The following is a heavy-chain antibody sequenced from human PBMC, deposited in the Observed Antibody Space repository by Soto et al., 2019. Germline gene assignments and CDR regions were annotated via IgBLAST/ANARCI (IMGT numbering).Heavy chain of an antibody. Sequence: KVSCKTSGYTFTGYYIHWIRQAPGQGLEWMGWINPNSGDSDYSQEFQGRVTMTSDTSITTAYMQLTRLRSDDTAVYYCARREQWLENFDFWGQGTLVTVSS. CDR2: INPNSGDS. CDR3: ARREQWLENFDF. V-gene: IGHV1-2*02. CDR1: GYTFTGYY. J-gene: IGHJ4*02. D-gene: IGHD6-19*01.